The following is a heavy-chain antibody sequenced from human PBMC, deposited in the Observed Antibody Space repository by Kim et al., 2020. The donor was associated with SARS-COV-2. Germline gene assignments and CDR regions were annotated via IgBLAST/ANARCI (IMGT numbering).Heavy chain of an antibody. Sequence: ASVKVSCKASGYTFTSYYMHWVRQAPGQGLEWMGIINPSGGSTSYAQKFQGRVTMTRDTSTSTVYMELSSLRSEDTAVYYCARDSMEGATRNYYYGMDVWGQGTTVTVSS. CDR3: ARDSMEGATRNYYYGMDV. D-gene: IGHD1-26*01. V-gene: IGHV1-46*01. CDR1: GYTFTSYY. CDR2: INPSGGST. J-gene: IGHJ6*02.